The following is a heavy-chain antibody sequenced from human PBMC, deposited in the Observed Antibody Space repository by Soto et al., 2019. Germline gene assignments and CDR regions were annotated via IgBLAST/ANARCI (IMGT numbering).Heavy chain of an antibody. CDR3: ARGLILWLGELSRRGGYYYYMDV. D-gene: IGHD3-10*01. CDR1: GGSFSGYQ. Sequence: QVQLQQWGAGLLKPSETLSLTCAVYGGSFSGYQWSWIRQTPGKGLEWIGGINDSGDINYNPSLKSRVPILVAAAKKQISRKLSSLTAADTAVYYCARGLILWLGELSRRGGYYYYMDVWGKGTTVTSP. CDR2: INDSGDI. J-gene: IGHJ6*03. V-gene: IGHV4-34*02.